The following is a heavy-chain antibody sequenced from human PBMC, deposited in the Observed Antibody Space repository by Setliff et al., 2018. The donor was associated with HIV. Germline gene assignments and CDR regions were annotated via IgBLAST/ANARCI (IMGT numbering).Heavy chain of an antibody. CDR2: INPSSGGT. CDR1: GYTFTNYD. D-gene: IGHD2-15*01. CDR3: ARDGRYCSGYIGNWFDP. V-gene: IGHV1-2*02. J-gene: IGHJ5*02. Sequence: GASVKVSCKASGYTFTNYDINWVRQAPGQGLEWMGWINPSSGGTNYAQKFQGRVTLTRDTSISTAYMELSRLRSDDTAVYYCARDGRYCSGYIGNWFDPWGQGTLVTVSS.